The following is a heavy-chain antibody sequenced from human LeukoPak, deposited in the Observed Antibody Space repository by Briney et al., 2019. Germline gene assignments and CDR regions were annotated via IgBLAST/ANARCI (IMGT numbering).Heavy chain of an antibody. J-gene: IGHJ4*02. CDR3: ARDMYYDSSGYYSRLFDY. CDR1: GGTFSSCA. D-gene: IGHD3-22*01. V-gene: IGHV1-69*05. Sequence: GASVKVSCKASGGTFSSCAISWVRQAPGQGLEWMGRIIPIFGTANYAQKFQGRVTITTDESTSTAYMELSSLRSEDTAVYYCARDMYYDSSGYYSRLFDYWGQGTLVTVSS. CDR2: IIPIFGTA.